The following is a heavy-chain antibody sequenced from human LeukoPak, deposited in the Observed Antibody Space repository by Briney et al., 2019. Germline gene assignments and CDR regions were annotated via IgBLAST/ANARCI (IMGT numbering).Heavy chain of an antibody. CDR2: INHSGST. CDR1: GGSFSGYY. V-gene: IGHV4-34*01. Sequence: SETLSLTCAVYGGSFSGYYWSWIRQPPGKGLEWIGEINHSGSTNYNPSLKSRVTISVDTSKNQFSLKPSSVTAADTAVYYCARGPEMVTYFDYWGQGTLVTVSS. D-gene: IGHD5-24*01. CDR3: ARGPEMVTYFDY. J-gene: IGHJ4*02.